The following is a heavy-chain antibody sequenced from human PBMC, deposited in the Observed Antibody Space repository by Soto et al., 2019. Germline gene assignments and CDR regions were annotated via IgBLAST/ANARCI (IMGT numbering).Heavy chain of an antibody. V-gene: IGHV3-21*01. CDR3: ARESEDLTSNFDY. CDR2: ISSTTNYI. J-gene: IGHJ4*02. CDR1: GFTFTRYS. Sequence: GGSLRLSCAASGFTFTRYSMNWVRQAPGKGLEWVSSISSTTNYIYYADSMKGRFTVSRDNAKNSVYLEMNSLSAEDTAVYYCARESEDLTSNFDYWGQGTMVTVYS.